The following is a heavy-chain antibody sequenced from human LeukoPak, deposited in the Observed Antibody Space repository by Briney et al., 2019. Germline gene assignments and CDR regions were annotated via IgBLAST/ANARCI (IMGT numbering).Heavy chain of an antibody. J-gene: IGHJ5*02. D-gene: IGHD3-22*01. CDR3: ARCKKNYYDSSGYHGDWFDP. CDR1: GGSISSSSYY. V-gene: IGHV4-39*01. Sequence: SETLSLTCTVSGGSISSSSYYWSWIRQPPGKGLEWIGSIYYSGSTYYNPSLKSRVTISVDTSKNQFSLKLSSVTAAETAVYYCARCKKNYYDSSGYHGDWFDPWGQGTLVTVSS. CDR2: IYYSGST.